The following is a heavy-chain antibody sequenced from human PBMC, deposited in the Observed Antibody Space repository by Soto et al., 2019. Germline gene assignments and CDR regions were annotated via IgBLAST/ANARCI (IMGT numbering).Heavy chain of an antibody. CDR2: FDPEDGET. CDR1: GYTLTELS. Sequence: ASVKVSCQVSGYTLTELSMHWVRQAHGKGLEWMGGFDPEDGETIYAQKFQGRVTMTEDTSTDTAYMELSSLRSEDTAVYYCATGLRFLAKNYYYYMDVWGKGTTVTVSS. J-gene: IGHJ6*03. D-gene: IGHD3-3*01. CDR3: ATGLRFLAKNYYYYMDV. V-gene: IGHV1-24*01.